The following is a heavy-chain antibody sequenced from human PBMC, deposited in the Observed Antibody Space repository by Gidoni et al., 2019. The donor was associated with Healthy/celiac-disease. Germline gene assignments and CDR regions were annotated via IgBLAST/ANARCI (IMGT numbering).Heavy chain of an antibody. CDR3: ARRDYGDYPQINPIFDY. D-gene: IGHD4-17*01. CDR1: GFTFSLYS. CDR2: IRRSSSNI. V-gene: IGHV3-48*02. Sequence: EVQLLESGGGLVQPGGSLRLSCAASGFTFSLYSMNWVRLAPGRGLEWVSYIRRSSSNIYYADSVKGRFTISRDNDKNSLYLQMNSLRDEDTAVYYCARRDYGDYPQINPIFDYWGQGTLVTVSS. J-gene: IGHJ4*02.